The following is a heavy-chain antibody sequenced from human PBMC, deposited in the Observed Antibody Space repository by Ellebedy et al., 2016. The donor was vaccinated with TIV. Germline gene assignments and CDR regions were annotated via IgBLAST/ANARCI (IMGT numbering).Heavy chain of an antibody. CDR2: INDGNGNT. V-gene: IGHV1-3*01. D-gene: IGHD1-26*01. CDR1: GYTFTSYA. J-gene: IGHJ4*02. Sequence: AASVKVSCKASGYTFTSYAMHWVRQAPGQRLEWMGWINDGNGNTNYAQKLQGRVTMTTDTSTSTAYMELRSLRSDDTAVYYCARDEGYSGSYYFDYWGQGTLVTVSS. CDR3: ARDEGYSGSYYFDY.